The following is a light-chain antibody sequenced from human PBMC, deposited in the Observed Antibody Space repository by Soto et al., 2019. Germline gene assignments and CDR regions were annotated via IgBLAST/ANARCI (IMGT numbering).Light chain of an antibody. CDR3: QQYNSCPS. Sequence: EIEMTQSPANRSVSPRERATLSCRASQSVSNNLAWYQQKPCQAPRLLIYGPSTSATGSPAWFSGSGFGTDFTLTISSLQSEDFAVSSCQQYNSCPSVGGGTNVEIK. V-gene: IGKV3-15*01. J-gene: IGKJ4*01. CDR2: GPS. CDR1: QSVSNN.